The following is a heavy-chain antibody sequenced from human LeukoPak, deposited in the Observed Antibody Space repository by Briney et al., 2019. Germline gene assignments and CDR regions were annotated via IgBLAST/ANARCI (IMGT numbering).Heavy chain of an antibody. D-gene: IGHD1-1*01. CDR1: GFTFSTHS. J-gene: IGHJ3*02. CDR3: AGDGTGVLPGDAFDI. CDR2: INHDGNDI. Sequence: GGSLRLSCTASGFTFSTHSMNWVRQAPGKGLEWVSYINHDGNDIYYGESVKGRFTISRDNAKNSLYLQIHTLRAEDTAVYYCAGDGTGVLPGDAFDIWSQGTMVTVSS. V-gene: IGHV3-21*05.